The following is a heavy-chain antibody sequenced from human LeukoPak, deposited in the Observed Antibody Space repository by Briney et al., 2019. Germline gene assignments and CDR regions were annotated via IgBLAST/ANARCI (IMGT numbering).Heavy chain of an antibody. J-gene: IGHJ4*02. CDR2: IYYSGST. D-gene: IGHD6-19*01. V-gene: IGHV4-39*07. CDR1: GGSISSSSYY. CDR3: ARATPGIAVAFDY. Sequence: SETLSLTCTVSGGSISSSSYYWGWIRQPPGKGLEWIGSIYYSGSTYYNPSLKSRVTISVDTSKNQFSLKLSSVTAADTAVYYCARATPGIAVAFDYWGQGTLVTVSS.